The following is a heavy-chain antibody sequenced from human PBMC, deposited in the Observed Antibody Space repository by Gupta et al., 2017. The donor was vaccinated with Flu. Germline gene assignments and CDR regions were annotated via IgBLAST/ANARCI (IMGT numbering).Heavy chain of an antibody. J-gene: IGHJ3*02. D-gene: IGHD1-7*01. CDR3: ARADSGNWNSRAGNAFDI. CDR2: IYYSGST. Sequence: QVQLQESGPGLVKPSETLSLTCTVSGGSISSYYWSWIRHPPGKGLEWIGYIYYSGSTNYNPSLKSRVTISVDTSKNQFSLKLSSVTAADTAVYYCARADSGNWNSRAGNAFDIWGQGTMVTVSS. V-gene: IGHV4-59*01. CDR1: GGSISSYY.